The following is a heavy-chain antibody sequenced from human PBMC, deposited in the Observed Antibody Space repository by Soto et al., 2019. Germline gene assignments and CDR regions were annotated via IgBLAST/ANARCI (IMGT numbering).Heavy chain of an antibody. D-gene: IGHD2-2*01. CDR2: IYYSGST. Sequence: PSETLSLTCTVSGGSISSYYWSWIRQPPGKGLEWIGYIYYSGSTNYNPSLKSRVTISVDTSKNQFSLKLSSVTAADMAVYYCARVSVVPAAIRYYYYYYMDVWGKGTTVTVSS. CDR3: ARVSVVPAAIRYYYYYYMDV. CDR1: GGSISSYY. J-gene: IGHJ6*03. V-gene: IGHV4-59*01.